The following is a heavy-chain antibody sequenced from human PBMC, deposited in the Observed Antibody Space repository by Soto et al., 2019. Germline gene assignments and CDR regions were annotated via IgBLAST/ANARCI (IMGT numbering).Heavy chain of an antibody. CDR3: AGTLIVLMAGLTNYYYGMDV. Sequence: PGGSLRLSCVASGFTFSSYWMSWVRQAPGKGLEWVANIKQDGSKKYYVDSVKGRFTISRDNAKNSLYLQMNSLRAEDTAVYYCAGTLIVLMAGLTNYYYGMDVWGQGTTVTVSS. V-gene: IGHV3-7*01. J-gene: IGHJ6*02. D-gene: IGHD2-8*01. CDR1: GFTFSSYW. CDR2: IKQDGSKK.